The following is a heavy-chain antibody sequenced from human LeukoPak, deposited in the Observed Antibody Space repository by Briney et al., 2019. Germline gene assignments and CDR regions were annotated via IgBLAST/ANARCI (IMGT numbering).Heavy chain of an antibody. CDR1: GGSIRDYY. J-gene: IGHJ4*02. V-gene: IGHV4-59*08. D-gene: IGHD3-9*01. Sequence: PSETLSLTCTVSGGSIRDYYWIWIRQPPGKGLEWIGYIYYTGSTNYNPSLKSRVTISVDTSKGQFSLNLSSVTAADTAVYYCARGGPDWQHDNWGQGTLVTVTS. CDR3: ARGGPDWQHDN. CDR2: IYYTGST.